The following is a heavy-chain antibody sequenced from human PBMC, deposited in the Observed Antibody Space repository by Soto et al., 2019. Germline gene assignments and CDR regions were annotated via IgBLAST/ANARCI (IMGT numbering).Heavy chain of an antibody. CDR3: AHRLTGGVLRFWEHDWYFDL. V-gene: IGHV2-5*01. J-gene: IGHJ2*01. CDR2: IYWNDDK. Sequence: QITLKESGPTLVKPTQTLTLTCTFSGFSLSTSGVGVGWIRQPPGKALEWLALIYWNDDKRYSPSLKSRLTITKDTSKNQGVLTMTNMDPVDTATYYCAHRLTGGVLRFWEHDWYFDLWGRGTLVTVSS. CDR1: GFSLSTSGVG. D-gene: IGHD3-3*01.